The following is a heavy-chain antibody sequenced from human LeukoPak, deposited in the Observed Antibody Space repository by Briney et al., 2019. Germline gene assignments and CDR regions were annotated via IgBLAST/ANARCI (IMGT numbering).Heavy chain of an antibody. Sequence: PGGSLRLSCAASGFTFSSYNLNWVRQASGKGLEWVSSISTSSSYIYYADSVKGRFTISRDNAKNSLYLQMNSLRAEDTAVYYCARETRVRWTDYWGQGILVTVSS. J-gene: IGHJ4*02. CDR2: ISTSSSYI. D-gene: IGHD5-24*01. V-gene: IGHV3-21*01. CDR1: GFTFSSYN. CDR3: ARETRVRWTDY.